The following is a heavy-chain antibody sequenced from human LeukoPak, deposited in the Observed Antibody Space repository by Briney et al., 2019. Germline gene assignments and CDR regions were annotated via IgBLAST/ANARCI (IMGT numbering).Heavy chain of an antibody. V-gene: IGHV3-21*01. J-gene: IGHJ4*02. CDR3: VSFYETY. D-gene: IGHD2-2*01. Sequence: SGGSLRLSCAASGFTFSSYSMNWVRQAPGKGLEWVSSISSSSSYIYYADSVKGRFTIPRDNAKNTVYLQMNNLRAEDTAVYYCVSFYETYWGRGTLVTVSS. CDR1: GFTFSSYS. CDR2: ISSSSSYI.